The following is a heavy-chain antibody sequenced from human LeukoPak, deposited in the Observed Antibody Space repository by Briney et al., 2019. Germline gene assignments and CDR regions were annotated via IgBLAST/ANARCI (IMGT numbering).Heavy chain of an antibody. J-gene: IGHJ4*02. V-gene: IGHV1-46*01. Sequence: ASVKLSCKVSGYTFTSYYVHWVRQPPGQGLEWMGMINPSTSSTSYAQKFQGRVTMTRDTSTSTVYMELSSPRSEDTAVYYCARDQHYQLPFDYWGRGTLVTVSS. CDR3: ARDQHYQLPFDY. D-gene: IGHD2-2*01. CDR2: INPSTSST. CDR1: GYTFTSYY.